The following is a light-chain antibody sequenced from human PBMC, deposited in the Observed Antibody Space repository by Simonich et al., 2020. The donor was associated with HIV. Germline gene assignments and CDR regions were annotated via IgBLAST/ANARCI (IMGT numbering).Light chain of an antibody. Sequence: DIQLTQSPSFLSASVGDRVTITCRARQGISSYLAWYQQKPGKAPKVVIYAASSLQSGVPSRFSGTGSGTDFTLTINSLQPDDFATYYCQQSYSTPYTFGQGTKLEIK. CDR2: AAS. CDR3: QQSYSTPYT. CDR1: QGISSY. V-gene: IGKV1-39*01. J-gene: IGKJ2*01.